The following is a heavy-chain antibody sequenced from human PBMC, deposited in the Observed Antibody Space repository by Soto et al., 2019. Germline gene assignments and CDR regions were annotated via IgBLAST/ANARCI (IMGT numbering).Heavy chain of an antibody. J-gene: IGHJ3*01. V-gene: IGHV2-5*02. D-gene: IGHD3-16*01. CDR1: GISLTTSGEG. Sequence: QIALKESGPTLVKPTQTLTLTCTFSGISLTTSGEGVGWVRQPPGKGLEWVALVYGDGDKRYLTSLKSRLTITKDTSKNQVVLTMTNMDPVYTGTYFCAHNIGGDYVYGFDFWGQGTKVTVSS. CDR2: VYGDGDK. CDR3: AHNIGGDYVYGFDF.